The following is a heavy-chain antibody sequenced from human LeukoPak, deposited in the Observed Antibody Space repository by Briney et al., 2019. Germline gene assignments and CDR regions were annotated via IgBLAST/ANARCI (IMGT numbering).Heavy chain of an antibody. Sequence: GGSLRLSCAASGFTFSSYGMHWVRQAPGKGLEWVAFIRYDGSNKYYADSVKGRFTISRDNAKNSLYLQMNSLRAEDTAVYYCARDGGDGYNFDYWGQGTLVTVSS. CDR1: GFTFSSYG. D-gene: IGHD5-24*01. V-gene: IGHV3-30*02. CDR2: IRYDGSNK. J-gene: IGHJ4*02. CDR3: ARDGGDGYNFDY.